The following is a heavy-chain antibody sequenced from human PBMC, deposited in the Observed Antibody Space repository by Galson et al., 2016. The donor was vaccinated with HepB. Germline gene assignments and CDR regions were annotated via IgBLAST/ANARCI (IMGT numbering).Heavy chain of an antibody. CDR1: GYTFTGYY. CDR3: ARDDYGDSDFDY. Sequence: SVKVSCKASGYTFTGYYIQWVRQAPGQGLEWMGRINPNSGDTDFAQKFQGRVTMTRDTSISTAYMELSRLRSDDTAVYYCARDDYGDSDFDYWGQGTLVTVSS. CDR2: INPNSGDT. D-gene: IGHD4-17*01. V-gene: IGHV1-2*06. J-gene: IGHJ4*02.